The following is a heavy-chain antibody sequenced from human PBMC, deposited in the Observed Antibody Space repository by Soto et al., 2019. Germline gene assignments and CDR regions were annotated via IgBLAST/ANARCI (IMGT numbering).Heavy chain of an antibody. CDR2: ISAYNGNT. CDR1: GYTLTIYG. Sequence: ASLKVSCKASGYTLTIYGISWVRQAPGQGLEWMGWISAYNGNTNYAQKSQGRVTMTTDTSTSTAYMALRSLRSDDTAVYYCACDRPGGEAATQYGFDTWGQRILVTVSS. J-gene: IGHJ5*02. CDR3: ACDRPGGEAATQYGFDT. V-gene: IGHV1-18*04. D-gene: IGHD2-15*01.